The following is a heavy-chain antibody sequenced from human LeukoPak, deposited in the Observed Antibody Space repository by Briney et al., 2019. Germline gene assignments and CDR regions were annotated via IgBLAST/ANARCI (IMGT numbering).Heavy chain of an antibody. CDR3: ARDSAPFDY. V-gene: IGHV3-21*01. Sequence: PGGSLRLSCAASGFTFSSYSMNWVRQAPGKGLEWVSSISSSSSYICYADSVKGRFTISRDNAKNSLYLQMNSLRAEDTAVYYCARDSAPFDYWGQGTLVTVSS. CDR2: ISSSSSYI. CDR1: GFTFSSYS. J-gene: IGHJ4*02.